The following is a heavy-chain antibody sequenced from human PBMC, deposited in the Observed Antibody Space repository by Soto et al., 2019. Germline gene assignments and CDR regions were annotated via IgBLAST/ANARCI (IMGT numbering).Heavy chain of an antibody. V-gene: IGHV2-5*01. J-gene: IGHJ4*02. CDR2: IYWNDNN. Sequence: QITLKESGPPLVKPTQTLTLTCTFSGFSLSSPAVGVNWIRQPPGKALEWLALIYWNDNNQYSPSLRSRLTITKDTSKNQVVLTMTNVDPADTATYYCAHGNGWLSDYWGQGTLVTVSS. CDR1: GFSLSSPAVG. CDR3: AHGNGWLSDY. D-gene: IGHD6-19*01.